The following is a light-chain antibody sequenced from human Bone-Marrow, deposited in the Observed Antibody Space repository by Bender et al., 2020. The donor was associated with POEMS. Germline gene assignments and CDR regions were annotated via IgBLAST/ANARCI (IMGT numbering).Light chain of an antibody. CDR2: GNS. J-gene: IGLJ2*01. Sequence: QSVLTQPPSVSGAPGQRVIISCTGSSSNIGAGYDVHWYQQFPGTAPKLLMFGNSNRPSGVPDRFSGSKSGTSASLAITGLQAEDEADYYCQSYDTSLYVVFGGGTKLTVL. V-gene: IGLV1-40*01. CDR3: QSYDTSLYVV. CDR1: SSNIGAGYD.